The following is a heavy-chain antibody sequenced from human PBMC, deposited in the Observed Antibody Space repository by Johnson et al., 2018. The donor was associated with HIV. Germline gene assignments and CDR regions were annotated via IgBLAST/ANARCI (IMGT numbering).Heavy chain of an antibody. CDR3: ARDQEQLVPWDAFDI. CDR1: GFTFSNFP. D-gene: IGHD6-6*01. J-gene: IGHJ3*02. CDR2: ISYDGSNK. Sequence: QVQLVESGGGVVQPGRSLRLSCAASGFTFSNFPMHWVRQAPGKGLEWVAVISYDGSNKYYADSVKGRFTISRDNSKNTLYLQMNSLRAEDTAVYYCARDQEQLVPWDAFDIWGQGTMVTVSS. V-gene: IGHV3-30*04.